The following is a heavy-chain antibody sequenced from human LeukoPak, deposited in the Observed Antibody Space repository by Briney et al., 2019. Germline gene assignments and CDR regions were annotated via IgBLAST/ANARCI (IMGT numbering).Heavy chain of an antibody. V-gene: IGHV3-23*01. D-gene: IGHD3-22*01. CDR2: ISGSGGST. Sequence: GGSLRLSCAASGFTFSSYAMGWVRQAPGKGLEWVSAISGSGGSTYYADSVKGRFTISRDNSKNTLYLQMNSLRAEDTAVYYCANLDSSGHVPAVDYWGQGTLVTVSS. CDR3: ANLDSSGHVPAVDY. J-gene: IGHJ4*02. CDR1: GFTFSSYA.